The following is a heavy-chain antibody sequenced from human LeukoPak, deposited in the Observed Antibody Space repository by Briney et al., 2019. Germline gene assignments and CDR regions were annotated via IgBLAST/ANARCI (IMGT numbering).Heavy chain of an antibody. Sequence: VASVKVSCKVSGYTLTELSMHWVRQAPGKGLEWMGGFDPEDGETIYAQKFQGRVTMTEDTSTDTAYMELSSLGSEDTAVYYCATRGYSYGLDAFDIWGQGTMVTVSS. V-gene: IGHV1-24*01. CDR3: ATRGYSYGLDAFDI. D-gene: IGHD5-18*01. CDR2: FDPEDGET. CDR1: GYTLTELS. J-gene: IGHJ3*02.